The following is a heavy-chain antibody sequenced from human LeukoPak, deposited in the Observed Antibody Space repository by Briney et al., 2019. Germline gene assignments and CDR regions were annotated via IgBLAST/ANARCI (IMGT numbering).Heavy chain of an antibody. CDR3: ARDRGSLLDY. Sequence: VASVKDSCKTSGYTFNDYGISWVRQAPGQGLEWMGWISPYNGNTNYAQKLQGRVTMTTDTSTSTAYMELRSLRSDDTAVYYCARDRGSLLDYWGQGTLVTVSS. D-gene: IGHD1-26*01. CDR1: GYTFNDYG. CDR2: ISPYNGNT. J-gene: IGHJ4*02. V-gene: IGHV1-18*01.